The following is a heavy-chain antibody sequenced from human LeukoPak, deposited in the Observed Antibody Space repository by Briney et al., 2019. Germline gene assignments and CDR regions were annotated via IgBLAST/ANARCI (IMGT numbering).Heavy chain of an antibody. CDR3: AVKIAAAGFY. V-gene: IGHV4-31*03. CDR2: VPYSGST. J-gene: IGHJ4*02. Sequence: SQTLSLTCSVSGGSISSGGYYWSWIRQHPGKGLEWIGYVPYSGSTFYNPSLKSRVTISLDTTKNQFSLRLTSVTAADTAVYYCAVKIAAAGFYWGQGTLVAVSS. CDR1: GGSISSGGYY. D-gene: IGHD6-13*01.